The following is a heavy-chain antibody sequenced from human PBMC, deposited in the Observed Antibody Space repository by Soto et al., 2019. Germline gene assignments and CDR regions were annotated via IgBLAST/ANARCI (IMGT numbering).Heavy chain of an antibody. Sequence: SGTLSLACTVSGDSIYIHYWGWVRKDPGKGLEWIGHIYYRGSTNYNPSLRSRSTISVDTSKNQFSLKLNSVTTADTAVYYCARDGREASGMDVWGQGTKVTVSS. CDR1: GDSIYIHY. CDR3: ARDGREASGMDV. V-gene: IGHV4-59*11. D-gene: IGHD1-26*01. CDR2: IYYRGST. J-gene: IGHJ6*02.